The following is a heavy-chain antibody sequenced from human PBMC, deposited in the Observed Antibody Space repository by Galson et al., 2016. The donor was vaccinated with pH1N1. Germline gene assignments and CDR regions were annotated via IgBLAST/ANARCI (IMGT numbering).Heavy chain of an antibody. J-gene: IGHJ6*03. CDR2: TYYRSKWYN. CDR3: ARTYSSWYYYNPPSAYYYYYYMDV. CDR1: GDSVSSNSAT. D-gene: IGHD6-13*01. Sequence: CAISGDSVSSNSATWNWIRQSPSRGLEWLGRTYYRSKWYNDYAESVKSRIIISPDTSKNQFSLKLSSVTAADTAVYYCARTYSSWYYYNPPSAYYYYYYMDVWGKGTTVTVSS. V-gene: IGHV6-1*01.